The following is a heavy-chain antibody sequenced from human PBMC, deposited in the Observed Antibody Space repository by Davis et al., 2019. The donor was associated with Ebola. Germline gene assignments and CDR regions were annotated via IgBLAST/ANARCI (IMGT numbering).Heavy chain of an antibody. Sequence: ASVKVSCKASGYAFTAYYINWVRQAPGQGLEWMGWINPASGGTHYAQDFQGRVTMTRDTSISTAYMELNGLRSDHTAVYYCARDPDYCSDITNCYKWGSYYYSGMDVWGRGTTVIVSS. CDR3: ARDPDYCSDITNCYKWGSYYYSGMDV. CDR2: INPASGGT. J-gene: IGHJ6*02. D-gene: IGHD2-2*02. V-gene: IGHV1-2*02. CDR1: GYAFTAYY.